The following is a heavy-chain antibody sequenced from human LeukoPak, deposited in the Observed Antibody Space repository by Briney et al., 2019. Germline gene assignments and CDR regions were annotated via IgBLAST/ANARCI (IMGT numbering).Heavy chain of an antibody. CDR1: GYTFASYG. V-gene: IGHV1-18*01. Sequence: ASVKVSCKASGYTFASYGISWVRQAPGQGLEWMGWISAYNGNTNYAQRLQGRVTMTTDTSTSTAYMELRSLTADDTAVYYCARNTYHYDSRGYSYFDYWGQGTLVTVSS. CDR2: ISAYNGNT. J-gene: IGHJ4*02. CDR3: ARNTYHYDSRGYSYFDY. D-gene: IGHD3-22*01.